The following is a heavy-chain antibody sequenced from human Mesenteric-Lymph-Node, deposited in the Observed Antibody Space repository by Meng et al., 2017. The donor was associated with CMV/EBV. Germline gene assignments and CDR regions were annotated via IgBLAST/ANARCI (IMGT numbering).Heavy chain of an antibody. CDR3: ARWDFATGFDL. Sequence: GSLRLSCTMYNVSLSDEYWNWIRQSPGKGLEWIGGVDRNGRTKYNQSLKSRLSISVDTSKNRLFLKLSAVAAADTAVYYCARWDFATGFDLWGQGTLVTVSS. V-gene: IGHV4-34*01. J-gene: IGHJ4*02. D-gene: IGHD1-26*01. CDR2: VDRNGRT. CDR1: NVSLSDEY.